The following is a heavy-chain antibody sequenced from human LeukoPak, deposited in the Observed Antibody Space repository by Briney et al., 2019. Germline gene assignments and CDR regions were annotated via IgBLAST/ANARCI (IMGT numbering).Heavy chain of an antibody. V-gene: IGHV4-34*01. J-gene: IGHJ6*02. CDR2: INHSGNT. CDR3: ARVGTYYYYGMDV. Sequence: SETLSLTCAVYGGSFSGYYWSWIRQPPGKGLEWIGEINHSGNTNYNPSLKSRVTISVDTSKNQFSLKLSSVTAADTAVYYCARVGTYYYYGMDVWGQGTTVTVSS. CDR1: GGSFSGYY.